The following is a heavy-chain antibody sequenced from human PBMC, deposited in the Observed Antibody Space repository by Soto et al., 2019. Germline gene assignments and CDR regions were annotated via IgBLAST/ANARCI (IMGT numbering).Heavy chain of an antibody. CDR1: GGYFSASY. CDR2: INHAGTT. V-gene: IGHV4-34*01. CDR3: ATGGLFSS. J-gene: IGHJ5*02. Sequence: QVQLQQWGAGLLKSSETLSLTCDIYGGYFSASYWSWIRQTPGKGLEWLGEINHAGTTDYNPSVEGRIVISADASKNLFSLKLTSVTAADTAVYYCATGGLFSSWGQGTLVTVSS.